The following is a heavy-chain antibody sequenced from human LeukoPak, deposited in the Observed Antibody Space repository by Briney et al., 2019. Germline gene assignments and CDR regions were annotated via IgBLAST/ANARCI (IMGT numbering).Heavy chain of an antibody. V-gene: IGHV3-7*01. J-gene: IGHJ4*02. Sequence: PGGSLRLSCAASGFTFSSYWMSWVRQAPGKGLEWVANIKQDGSEKYYVDSVKGRFTISRDNAKNTLYLQMNSLRAEDTAVYYCANSRWSGYLDYWGQGALVTVSS. CDR1: GFTFSSYW. CDR2: IKQDGSEK. CDR3: ANSRWSGYLDY. D-gene: IGHD3-3*01.